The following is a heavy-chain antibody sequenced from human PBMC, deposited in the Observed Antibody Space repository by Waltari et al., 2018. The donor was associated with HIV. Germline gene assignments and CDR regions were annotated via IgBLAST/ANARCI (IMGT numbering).Heavy chain of an antibody. Sequence: EVELVDSGGGLVQPGGSLRLSCVASKFNFSNYWIYWVRQLPGKGLVWVSRVNGDACSTDYADSVRGRFTISRDNAKNTVYLQMNSLRAEDTALYYCTRAVFWSGFFRDYFFDYWGQGTPVTVSS. CDR3: TRAVFWSGFFRDYFFDY. V-gene: IGHV3-74*01. J-gene: IGHJ4*02. D-gene: IGHD3-3*01. CDR1: KFNFSNYW. CDR2: VNGDACST.